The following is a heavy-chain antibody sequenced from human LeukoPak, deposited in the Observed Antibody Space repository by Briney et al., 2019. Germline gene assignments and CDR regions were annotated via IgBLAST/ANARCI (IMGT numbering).Heavy chain of an antibody. CDR2: ISAYSGNT. Sequence: GASVKVSCKASGYTFSIYGISWVRQAPGQGLEWMGWISAYSGNTNYAQNFQGRVSMTTDTSTSTAYMELRSLRSEDTAVYCCARRGMGEDYWGQGTLVTVSS. V-gene: IGHV1-18*04. J-gene: IGHJ4*02. CDR1: GYTFSIYG. D-gene: IGHD1-14*01. CDR3: ARRGMGEDY.